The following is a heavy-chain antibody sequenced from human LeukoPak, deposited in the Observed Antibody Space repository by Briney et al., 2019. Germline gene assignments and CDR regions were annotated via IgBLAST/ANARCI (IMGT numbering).Heavy chain of an antibody. CDR1: GFTFSTYW. CDR3: ARVRTMWSYYGMDV. D-gene: IGHD3-10*01. J-gene: IGHJ6*02. Sequence: GSLRLSCAASGFTFSTYWMSWVRQAPGKGLEWVANIKEDESEKYYVDSVKGRFTISRDNAKNSLYLQMNSLRAEDTAVYYCARVRTMWSYYGMDVWGQGTTVTVSS. V-gene: IGHV3-7*01. CDR2: IKEDESEK.